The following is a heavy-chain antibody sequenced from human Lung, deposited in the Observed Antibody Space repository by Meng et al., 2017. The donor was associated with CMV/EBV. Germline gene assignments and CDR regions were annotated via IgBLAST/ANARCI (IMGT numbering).Heavy chain of an antibody. J-gene: IGHJ6*02. Sequence: SCAASGFTFSSYSMNWVRQAPGKGLEWVSSISSSSSYIYYADSVKGRFTISRDNAKNSLYLQMNSLRAEDTAVYYCASLRYSSGWLYYYYCMDVWXQGTTVTVSS. V-gene: IGHV3-21*01. CDR3: ASLRYSSGWLYYYYCMDV. CDR2: ISSSSSYI. D-gene: IGHD6-19*01. CDR1: GFTFSSYS.